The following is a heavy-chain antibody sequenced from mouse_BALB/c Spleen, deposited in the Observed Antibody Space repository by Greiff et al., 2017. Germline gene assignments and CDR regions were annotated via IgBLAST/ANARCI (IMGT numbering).Heavy chain of an antibody. CDR3: ARALTGWFAY. V-gene: IGHV3-2*02. J-gene: IGHJ3*01. CDR2: ISYSGST. CDR1: GYSITSDYA. Sequence: EVMLVESGPGLVKPSQSLSLTCTVTGYSITSDYAWNWIRQFPGNKLEWMGYISYSGSTSYNPSLKSRISITRDTSKNQFFLQLNSVTTEDTATYYCARALTGWFAYWGQGTLVTVSA. D-gene: IGHD4-1*01.